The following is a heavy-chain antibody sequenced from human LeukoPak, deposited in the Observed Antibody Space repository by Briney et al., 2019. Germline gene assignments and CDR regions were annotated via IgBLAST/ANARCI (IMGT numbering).Heavy chain of an antibody. D-gene: IGHD5-12*01. Sequence: GGSLRLSCAASGFTFSDHYMDWVRQAPGKGLEWVGRTRNKANSYTTEYAASAKGRFTISRDDSKNSLYLQMNSLKTEDTAVYYCVVAPNYYFDYWGQGTLVTVSS. CDR3: VVAPNYYFDY. CDR2: TRNKANSYTT. CDR1: GFTFSDHY. J-gene: IGHJ4*02. V-gene: IGHV3-72*01.